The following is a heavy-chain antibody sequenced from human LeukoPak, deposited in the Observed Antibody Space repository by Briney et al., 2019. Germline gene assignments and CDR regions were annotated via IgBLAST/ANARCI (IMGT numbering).Heavy chain of an antibody. Sequence: GESLRISCKGSGYSFTSCWISWVRQMPGKGLEWMGRIDPSDSYTNYSPSFQGHVTISADKSISTAYLQWSSLKASDTAMYYCARHPALNYYDSSGYYDYWGQGTLVTVSS. J-gene: IGHJ4*02. CDR1: GYSFTSCW. CDR3: ARHPALNYYDSSGYYDY. D-gene: IGHD3-22*01. CDR2: IDPSDSYT. V-gene: IGHV5-10-1*01.